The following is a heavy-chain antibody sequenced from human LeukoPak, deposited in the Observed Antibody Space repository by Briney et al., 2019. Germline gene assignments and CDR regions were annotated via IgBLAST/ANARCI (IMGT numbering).Heavy chain of an antibody. Sequence: SETLSLTCAVYGGSFSGYYWSWIRQPPGKGLERIGEINHSGSTNYNPSLKSRVTIPVDTSKNQFSLKLSSVTAADTAVYYCARQRATARNPFDPWGQGTLVTVSS. CDR2: INHSGST. D-gene: IGHD1-14*01. CDR3: ARQRATARNPFDP. V-gene: IGHV4-34*01. J-gene: IGHJ5*02. CDR1: GGSFSGYY.